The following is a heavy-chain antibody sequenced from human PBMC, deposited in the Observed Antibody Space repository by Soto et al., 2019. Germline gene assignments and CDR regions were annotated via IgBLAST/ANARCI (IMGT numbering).Heavy chain of an antibody. Sequence: QLQLVESGGGLVKAGGSLRLSCAASGFTFSDYYMNWIRQPPGKGLEGVLFISGGGGTKTYAESVKGRFAISRDNATNFLDLQMNSLRADDTTVYYCAKVKDIVVVSASIVGHGYFDYWGQGILVTVSS. CDR3: AKVKDIVVVSASIVGHGYFDY. D-gene: IGHD2-2*02. J-gene: IGHJ4*02. V-gene: IGHV3-11*01. CDR1: GFTFSDYY. CDR2: ISGGGGTK.